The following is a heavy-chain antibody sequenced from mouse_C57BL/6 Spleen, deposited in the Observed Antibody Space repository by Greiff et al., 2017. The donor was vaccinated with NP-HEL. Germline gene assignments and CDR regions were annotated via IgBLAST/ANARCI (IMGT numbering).Heavy chain of an antibody. J-gene: IGHJ1*03. CDR1: GYTFTDYY. CDR2: INPNNGGT. D-gene: IGHD1-1*01. Sequence: VQLQQSGPELVKPGASVKISCKASGYTFTDYYMNWVKQSHGKSLEWIGDINPNNGGTSYNQKFKGKATLTVDKSSSTAYMELRSLTSEDSAVYYCARIGSSPWYFDVWGTGTTVTVSS. V-gene: IGHV1-26*01. CDR3: ARIGSSPWYFDV.